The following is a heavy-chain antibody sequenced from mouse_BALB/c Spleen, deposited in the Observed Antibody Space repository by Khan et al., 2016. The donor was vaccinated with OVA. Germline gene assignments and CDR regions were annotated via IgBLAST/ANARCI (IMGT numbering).Heavy chain of an antibody. CDR2: IYPGDDST. J-gene: IGHJ4*01. CDR1: GYTFTAYD. D-gene: IGHD2-4*01. CDR3: GRKGLREGAMDY. V-gene: IGHV1S56*01. Sequence: QVQLQQSGPELVKPGASVKISCKASGYTFTAYDINWVRQRPGQGLEWIGWIYPGDDSTDYNENFRGKATLTADKSSNTAYMQISSLTSEQSAVSYCGRKGLREGAMDYWGQGTSVTVSS.